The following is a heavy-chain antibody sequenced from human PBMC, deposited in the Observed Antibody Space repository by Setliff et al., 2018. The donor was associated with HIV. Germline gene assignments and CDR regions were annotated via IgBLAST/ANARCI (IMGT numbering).Heavy chain of an antibody. D-gene: IGHD2-8*01. CDR3: VLYSTGASRFDY. V-gene: IGHV1-69-2*01. Sequence: ASVKVSCKASGYTFIDKYMHWVRQDPGKGLHWMGRIDPENDETKYSQKFQVRFTMTADRSTDTAYMELSGLRSEDTAIYYCVLYSTGASRFDYWGQGTLVTVSS. CDR2: IDPENDET. J-gene: IGHJ4*02. CDR1: GYTFIDKY.